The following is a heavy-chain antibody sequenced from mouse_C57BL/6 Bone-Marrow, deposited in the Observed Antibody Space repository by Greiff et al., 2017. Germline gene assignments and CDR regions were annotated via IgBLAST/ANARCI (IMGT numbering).Heavy chain of an antibody. Sequence: VQLQESGPGLVAPSQSLSITCTVSGFSLTSYAISWVRQPPGKGLEWLGVIWTGGGTNYNSALKSRLSISKDNSKSRVFFKMNSLQTDDTARDXCASSLVTTKDYFDYWGQGTTLTVSS. CDR2: IWTGGGT. CDR1: GFSLTSYA. D-gene: IGHD1-1*01. CDR3: ASSLVTTKDYFDY. J-gene: IGHJ2*01. V-gene: IGHV2-9-1*01.